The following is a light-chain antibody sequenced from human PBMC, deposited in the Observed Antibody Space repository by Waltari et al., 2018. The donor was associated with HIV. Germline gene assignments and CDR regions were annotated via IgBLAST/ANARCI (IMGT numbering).Light chain of an antibody. CDR3: QQYNDLPQT. CDR2: GAT. V-gene: IGKV3-15*01. CDR1: QNVGAN. J-gene: IGKJ1*01. Sequence: VMTQSPDTLSVSPGERATPSCRASQNVGANLAWYQVRPGQAPSLLIYGATSRTTGFPARFSASGSGTEFTLTISSLQSEDFAIYYCQQYNDLPQTFGQGTRVDMK.